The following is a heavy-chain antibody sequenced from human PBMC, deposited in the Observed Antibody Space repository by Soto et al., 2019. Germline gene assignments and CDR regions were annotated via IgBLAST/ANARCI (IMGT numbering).Heavy chain of an antibody. CDR3: VRDRRIYYSDPHDEFVASDYEV. CDR2: FIPIFRTL. Sequence: QVQLIQSEAEVKKPGSSVSVSCTASGGIFGSHGFSWVRQAPGQRLEWVGGFIPIFRTLTYTEKFQARVRIAADESTNTVYLDLSSLTSEYTAVYYCVRDRRIYYSDPHDEFVASDYEVWGQGTMVSVSS. J-gene: IGHJ3*01. V-gene: IGHV1-69*01. D-gene: IGHD3-22*01. CDR1: GGIFGSHG.